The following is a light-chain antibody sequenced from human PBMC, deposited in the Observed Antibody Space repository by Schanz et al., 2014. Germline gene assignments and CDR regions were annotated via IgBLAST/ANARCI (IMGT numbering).Light chain of an antibody. CDR1: QSVLYSSNNKNY. J-gene: IGKJ4*01. CDR3: QQYYSAPLT. CDR2: WAS. Sequence: DIVMTQSPDSLAVSLGERATINCKSSQSVLYSSNNKNYLAWYQKKPGQPPELLIYWASTRESGVPERFSGSGSGTDFTLTISSLQAEDVAVYYCQQYYSAPLTFGGGTKVEIK. V-gene: IGKV4-1*01.